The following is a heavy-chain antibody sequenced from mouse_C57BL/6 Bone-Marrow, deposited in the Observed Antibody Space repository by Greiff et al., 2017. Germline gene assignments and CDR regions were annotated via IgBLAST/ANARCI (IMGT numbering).Heavy chain of an antibody. CDR2: IFPGSGST. D-gene: IGHD3-2*02. CDR3: ARGGTAQAPSAY. V-gene: IGHV1-9*01. CDR1: GYTFTGSW. J-gene: IGHJ3*01. Sequence: VKLVESGAELMKPGASVKLSCKATGYTFTGSWIEWVKPRPGHGLEWIGEIFPGSGSTNYNEQFKGKATFTAATSSNTAYMQLSSLTTEDSAIYYCARGGTAQAPSAYWGQGTLVTVSA.